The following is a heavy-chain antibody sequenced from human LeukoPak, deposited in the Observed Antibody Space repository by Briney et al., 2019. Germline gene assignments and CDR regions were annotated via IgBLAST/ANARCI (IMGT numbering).Heavy chain of an antibody. V-gene: IGHV4-59*01. D-gene: IGHD2-8*01. Sequence: SETLSLTCTVSGGSITNYYWSWIRQPPGKGLEWIGFSYYNGNTNYNPSLKSRVTISVDTSKNQFSLKLSSVTAADTAVYYCARAGYCTNGVCYSRIAFDIWGQGTMVTVSS. CDR3: ARAGYCTNGVCYSRIAFDI. CDR2: SYYNGNT. J-gene: IGHJ3*02. CDR1: GGSITNYY.